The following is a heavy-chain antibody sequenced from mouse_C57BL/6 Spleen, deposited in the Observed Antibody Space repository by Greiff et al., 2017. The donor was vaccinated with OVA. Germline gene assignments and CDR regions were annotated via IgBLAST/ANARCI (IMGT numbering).Heavy chain of an antibody. V-gene: IGHV5-17*01. CDR2: ISSGSSTI. D-gene: IGHD2-1*01. J-gene: IGHJ2*01. CDR3: ARREGNYAYFDY. Sequence: EVMLVESGGGLVKPGGSLKLSCAASGFTFSDYGMHWVRQAPEKGLEWVAYISSGSSTIYYADTVKGRFTISRDNAKNTLFLQMTSLRSEDTAMYYCARREGNYAYFDYWGQGTTLTVSS. CDR1: GFTFSDYG.